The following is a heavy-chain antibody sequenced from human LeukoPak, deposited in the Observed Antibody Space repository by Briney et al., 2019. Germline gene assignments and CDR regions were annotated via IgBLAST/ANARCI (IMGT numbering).Heavy chain of an antibody. CDR1: GFTFSSYG. CDR2: ISYDGSNK. V-gene: IGHV3-30*03. CDR3: ARDSFSNYFDY. Sequence: PGGSLRLSCAASGFTFSSYGMHWVRQAPGKGLEWVAVISYDGSNKYYADSVKGRFTISRDNSKNTLYLQMNSLRAEDTAVYYCARDSFSNYFDYWGQGTLVTVSS. D-gene: IGHD4-11*01. J-gene: IGHJ4*02.